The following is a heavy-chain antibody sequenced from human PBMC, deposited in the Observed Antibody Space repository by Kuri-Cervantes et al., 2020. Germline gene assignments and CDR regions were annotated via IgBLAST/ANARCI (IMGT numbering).Heavy chain of an antibody. D-gene: IGHD4-17*01. J-gene: IGHJ4*02. CDR2: IYYSGST. V-gene: IGHV4-30-4*01. CDR3: ALSGGAVTTFDY. CDR1: GGSISSGDYY. Sequence: LRLSCTVSGGSISSGDYYWSWIRQPPGKGLEWIRYIYYSGSTYYNPSLKSRVTISVDTSKNQFSLKLSSVTAADTAVYYCALSGGAVTTFDYWGQGTLVTVSS.